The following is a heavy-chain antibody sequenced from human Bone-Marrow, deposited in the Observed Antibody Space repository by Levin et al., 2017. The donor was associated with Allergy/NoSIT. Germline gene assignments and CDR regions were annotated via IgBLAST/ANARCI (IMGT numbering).Heavy chain of an antibody. CDR3: TTSIAARRFDY. Sequence: GESLKISCAASGFTFSNAWMSWVRQAPGKGLEWVGRIKSKTDGGTTDYAAPVKGRFTISRDDSKNTLYLQMNSLKTEDTAVYYCTTSIAARRFDYWGQGTLVTVSS. CDR2: IKSKTDGGTT. CDR1: GFTFSNAW. D-gene: IGHD6-6*01. J-gene: IGHJ4*02. V-gene: IGHV3-15*01.